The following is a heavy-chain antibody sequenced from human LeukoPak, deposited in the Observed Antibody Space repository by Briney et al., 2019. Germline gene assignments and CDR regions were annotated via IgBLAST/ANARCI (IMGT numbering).Heavy chain of an antibody. CDR1: GYTFTSYY. Sequence: ASVKVSCKASGYTFTSYYMHWVRQAPGQGLEWMGWISAYNGNTNYAQKLQGRVTMTTDTSTSTAYMELRSLRSDDTAVYYCARDTPIAVAGTPIDYWGQGTLVTVSS. J-gene: IGHJ4*02. CDR3: ARDTPIAVAGTPIDY. CDR2: ISAYNGNT. D-gene: IGHD6-19*01. V-gene: IGHV1-18*04.